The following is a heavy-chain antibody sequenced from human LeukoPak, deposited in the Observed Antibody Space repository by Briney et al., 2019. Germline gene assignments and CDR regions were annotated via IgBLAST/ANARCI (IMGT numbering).Heavy chain of an antibody. Sequence: PGGSLRLSCAASRFTFSSYWMSWVRQAPGKGLEWVANIKQDGSEKYYVDSVKGRFTISRDNAKNSLYLQMNSLRAEDTAVYYCARDLGYCSGGSCYRYYFDYWGQGTLVTVSS. CDR3: ARDLGYCSGGSCYRYYFDY. CDR1: RFTFSSYW. J-gene: IGHJ4*02. V-gene: IGHV3-7*04. CDR2: IKQDGSEK. D-gene: IGHD2-15*01.